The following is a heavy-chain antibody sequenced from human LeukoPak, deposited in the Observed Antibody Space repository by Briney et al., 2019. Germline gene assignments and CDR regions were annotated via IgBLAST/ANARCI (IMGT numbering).Heavy chain of an antibody. D-gene: IGHD6-13*01. J-gene: IGHJ4*02. CDR2: INQDGSVK. CDR3: AGADSGSWDFGR. V-gene: IGHV3-7*04. CDR1: GFTFSTYW. Sequence: GGSLRLSCAASGFTFSTYWMSWVREAPGKGLEWVANINQDGSVKYYMDSVKGRFTISRDNAKNSLYLQMNSLRADNTGVYYCAGADSGSWDFGRGAQGTLVIVSS.